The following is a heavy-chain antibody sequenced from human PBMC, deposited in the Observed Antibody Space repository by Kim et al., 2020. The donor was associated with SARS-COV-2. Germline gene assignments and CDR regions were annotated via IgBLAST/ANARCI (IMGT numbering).Heavy chain of an antibody. V-gene: IGHV1-69*01. D-gene: IGHD3-16*02. J-gene: IGHJ6*02. Sequence: QKFQGRVTITADESTSTAYMELSSLRSEDTAVYYCARARGGYTPYRGMDVWGQGTTVTVSS. CDR3: ARARGGYTPYRGMDV.